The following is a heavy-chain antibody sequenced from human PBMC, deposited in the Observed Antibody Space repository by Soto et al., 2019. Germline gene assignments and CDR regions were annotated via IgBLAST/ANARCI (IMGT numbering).Heavy chain of an antibody. V-gene: IGHV3-30*03. CDR2: ISYDGSNK. CDR3: ARTGGYLDY. Sequence: QVQLVESGGGVVQPGRSLRLSCAASGFTFSSHGMHWVRQAPGKGLEWVAVISYDGSNKYYAASVKGRFTISRDNPKNTLYLRMNSLRTEDTAVYYCARTGGYLDYWGQGTLATVSS. J-gene: IGHJ4*02. CDR1: GFTFSSHG. D-gene: IGHD2-8*02.